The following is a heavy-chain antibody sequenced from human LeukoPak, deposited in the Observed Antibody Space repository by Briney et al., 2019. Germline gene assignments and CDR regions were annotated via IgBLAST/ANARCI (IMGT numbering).Heavy chain of an antibody. V-gene: IGHV3-30*02. Sequence: GGSLRLSCAPSGFTFSSYGMHWVRQAPGKGLEWVAFIRNDGSIRYYADSLKGRFTISRDNSKNTLYLQMSSLRVDDTAVYYCARDLGLPRSCYMDVWGKGTTVTISS. D-gene: IGHD3-16*02. CDR2: IRNDGSIR. CDR3: ARDLGLPRSCYMDV. J-gene: IGHJ6*03. CDR1: GFTFSSYG.